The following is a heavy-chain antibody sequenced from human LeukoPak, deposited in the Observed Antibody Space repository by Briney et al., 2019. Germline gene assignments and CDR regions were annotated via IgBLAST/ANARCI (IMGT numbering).Heavy chain of an antibody. J-gene: IGHJ4*02. CDR1: EYTFIGYY. Sequence: ASEKVSCKASEYTFIGYYMHWVRQAPGQGLEWMGWINPRSGGTNYAEKFQGRVSMTRDTSINTAYMELRRLRFDDTAVYYCARGDNAAHFFDFWGQGSLVTVSS. CDR3: ARGDNAAHFFDF. CDR2: INPRSGGT. V-gene: IGHV1-2*02. D-gene: IGHD2-2*01.